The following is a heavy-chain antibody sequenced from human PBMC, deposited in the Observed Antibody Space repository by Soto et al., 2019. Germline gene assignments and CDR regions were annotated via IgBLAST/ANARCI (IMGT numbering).Heavy chain of an antibody. CDR3: XHXPYXXYXXXSXXXXFDY. J-gene: IGHJ4*02. D-gene: IGHD3-16*02. CDR2: IYWDDDK. CDR1: GFSLSTSGVG. V-gene: IGHV2-5*02. Sequence: QITLKESGPTLVKPTQTLTLTCTFSGFSLSTSGVGVGWIRQPPGKALEWLALIYWDDDKRYSPSLKSRLTITKDTSKNQVVLTMTNMDPVDTATYYCXHXPYXXYXXXSXXXXFDYWGQGTLVTVSS.